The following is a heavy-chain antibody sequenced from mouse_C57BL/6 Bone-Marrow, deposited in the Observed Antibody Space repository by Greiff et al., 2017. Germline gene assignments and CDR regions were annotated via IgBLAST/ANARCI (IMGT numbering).Heavy chain of an antibody. CDR1: GFTFSSYT. CDR2: ISGGGGNT. D-gene: IGHD4-1*01. V-gene: IGHV5-9*01. Sequence: EVKVVESGGGLVKPGGSLKLSCAASGFTFSSYTMSWVRQTPEKRLEWVATISGGGGNTYYPDSVKGRFTISRDNAKNTLYLQMSSLRSEDTALYYCARHKAGIDYWGQGTTLTVSS. J-gene: IGHJ2*01. CDR3: ARHKAGIDY.